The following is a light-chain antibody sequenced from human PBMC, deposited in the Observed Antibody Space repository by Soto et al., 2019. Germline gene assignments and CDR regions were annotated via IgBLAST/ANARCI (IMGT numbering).Light chain of an antibody. CDR1: QTISSW. CDR3: QQYDGYSPQT. J-gene: IGKJ1*01. V-gene: IGKV1-5*03. Sequence: DIQMTQSPSTLSGSVGDRVTITCRASQTISSWLAWYQQKPGKAPKLLIYKASTLEPGVPSRFRGSGSGTEFTLTINGLQPDDFATYYCQQYDGYSPQTFGQGTKVDIK. CDR2: KAS.